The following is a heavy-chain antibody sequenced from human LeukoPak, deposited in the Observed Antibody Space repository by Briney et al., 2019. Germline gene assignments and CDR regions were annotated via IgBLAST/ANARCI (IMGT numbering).Heavy chain of an antibody. CDR1: GGSFSGYY. CDR2: INHSGST. CDR3: ARVPLYYVSSALDY. D-gene: IGHD3-22*01. J-gene: IGHJ4*02. V-gene: IGHV4-34*01. Sequence: SETLSLTCAVYGGSFSGYYWSWIRQPPGKGLEWIGEINHSGSTNYNPSLKSRVTISVDTSKNQFSLKLSSVTAADTAVYYCARVPLYYVSSALDYWGQGTLVTVSS.